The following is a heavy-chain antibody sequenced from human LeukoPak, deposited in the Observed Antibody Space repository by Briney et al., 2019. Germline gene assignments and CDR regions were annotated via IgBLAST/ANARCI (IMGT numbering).Heavy chain of an antibody. V-gene: IGHV3-7*01. Sequence: GGSLRLSCAASGFTFSSYWMSWVRQAPGKGLEWVANIKQDGSEKYYVDSAKGRFTISRDNAKNSLYLQMNSLRAEDTAVYYCAREMWELLDPYFDYWGQGTLVTVSS. J-gene: IGHJ4*02. CDR1: GFTFSSYW. CDR3: AREMWELLDPYFDY. CDR2: IKQDGSEK. D-gene: IGHD1-26*01.